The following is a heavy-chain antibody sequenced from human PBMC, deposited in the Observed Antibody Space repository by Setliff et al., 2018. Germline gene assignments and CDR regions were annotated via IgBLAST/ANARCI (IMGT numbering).Heavy chain of an antibody. CDR3: ARYGEYDYGDYVRFDY. CDR2: INPNSGGT. CDR1: VGTFSSYD. D-gene: IGHD4-17*01. V-gene: IGHV1-2*06. Sequence: ASVNVSCKASVGTFSSYDISWVRQAPGQGVEWMGRINPNSGGTNYAQKFQGRVTMTSDSSIGTAYMELRSLRSDDTAVYYCARYGEYDYGDYVRFDYWGQGTLVTVSS. J-gene: IGHJ4*02.